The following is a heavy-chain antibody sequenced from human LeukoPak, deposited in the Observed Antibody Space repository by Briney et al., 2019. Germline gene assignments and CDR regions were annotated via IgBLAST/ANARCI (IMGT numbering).Heavy chain of an antibody. CDR1: GGSFSGYY. V-gene: IGHV4-34*01. CDR3: ARRSYNSPFRY. CDR2: INHSGST. Sequence: PSETLSLTCAVYGGSFSGYYWTWIRQPPGKGLEWIGEINHSGSTNYNPSLKSRVTISVDTSKNQFSLKLSSVTAADTAAYYCARRSYNSPFRYWGQGTLVTVSS. D-gene: IGHD5-24*01. J-gene: IGHJ4*02.